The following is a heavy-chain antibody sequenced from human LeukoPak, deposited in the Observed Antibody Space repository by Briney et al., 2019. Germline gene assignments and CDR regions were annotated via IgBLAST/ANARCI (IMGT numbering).Heavy chain of an antibody. CDR1: GFTFSDYY. J-gene: IGHJ3*02. Sequence: GGSLRLSCAASGFTFSDYYMSWIRQAPGKGLVWVSRINTDGSSTSYADSVKGRFTISRDNAKNTLYLQMNSLRAEDTAVYYCARAPYSGSARNAFDIWGQGTMVTVSS. CDR2: INTDGSST. V-gene: IGHV3-74*01. CDR3: ARAPYSGSARNAFDI. D-gene: IGHD1-26*01.